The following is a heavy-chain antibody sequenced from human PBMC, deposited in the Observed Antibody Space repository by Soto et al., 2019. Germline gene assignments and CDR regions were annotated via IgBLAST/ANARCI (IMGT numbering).Heavy chain of an antibody. CDR2: ISAYNGNT. V-gene: IGHV1-18*01. J-gene: IGHJ5*02. CDR3: ARDSVRGSGSYHRNGWFDP. D-gene: IGHD3-10*01. Sequence: QVQLVQSGAEVKKPGASVKVSCKASGYTFTSYGISWVRQAPGQGLEWMGWISAYNGNTNYAQKLQGRVTMTTDTPTATAYMELRSLRADDTAVYYCARDSVRGSGSYHRNGWFDPWGQGTLVTVSS. CDR1: GYTFTSYG.